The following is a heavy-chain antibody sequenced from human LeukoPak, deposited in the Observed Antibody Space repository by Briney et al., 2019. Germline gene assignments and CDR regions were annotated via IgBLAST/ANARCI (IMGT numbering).Heavy chain of an antibody. CDR1: GGSFSGYY. CDR2: INHSGST. Sequence: SETLSLTCAAYGGSFSGYYWSWIRQPPGKGLEWIGEINHSGSTNYNPSLKSRVTISVDTSKNQFSLKLSSVTAADTAVYYCARGRPYSSSWYPYQHWGQGTLVTASS. V-gene: IGHV4-34*01. J-gene: IGHJ1*01. CDR3: ARGRPYSSSWYPYQH. D-gene: IGHD6-13*01.